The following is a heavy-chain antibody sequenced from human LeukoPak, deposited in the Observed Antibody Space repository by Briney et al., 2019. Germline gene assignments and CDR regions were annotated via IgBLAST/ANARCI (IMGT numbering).Heavy chain of an antibody. D-gene: IGHD3-10*01. J-gene: IGHJ4*02. Sequence: GASVKVSCKASGGTFSSYAIGWVRQAPGQGLEWMGGIIPIFGTANYAQKFQGRVTITADKSTSTAYMELSSLRSEDTAVYYCARAPIYYGSGSYYWETVDYWGQGTLVTVSS. CDR3: ARAPIYYGSGSYYWETVDY. V-gene: IGHV1-69*06. CDR1: GGTFSSYA. CDR2: IIPIFGTA.